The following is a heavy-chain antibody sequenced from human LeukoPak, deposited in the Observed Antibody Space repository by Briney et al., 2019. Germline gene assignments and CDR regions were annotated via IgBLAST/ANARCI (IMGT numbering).Heavy chain of an antibody. J-gene: IGHJ4*02. Sequence: PGGSLRLSCAASGLTVSSNYMSWVRQAPGKGLEWVAVISYDGSNKYYADSVKGRFTISRDNSKNTLYLQMNSLRAEDTAVYYCARVRDLEWLFVDPFDYWGQGTLVTVSS. CDR1: GLTVSSNY. CDR2: ISYDGSNK. D-gene: IGHD3-3*01. V-gene: IGHV3-30-3*01. CDR3: ARVRDLEWLFVDPFDY.